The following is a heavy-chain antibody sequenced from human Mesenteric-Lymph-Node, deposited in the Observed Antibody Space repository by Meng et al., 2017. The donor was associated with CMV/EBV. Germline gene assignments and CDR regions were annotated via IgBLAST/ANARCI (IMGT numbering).Heavy chain of an antibody. CDR3: ARELRYRSSTSCYTGYYYYYGMDV. CDR1: GGTFSSYT. J-gene: IGHJ6*02. D-gene: IGHD2-2*02. V-gene: IGHV1-69*04. CDR2: IIPILGIA. Sequence: SVKVSCKASGGTFSSYTISWVRQAPGQGLEWMGRIIPILGIANYAQKFQGRVTITADKSTSTAYMELSSLRSEDTAVYYCARELRYRSSTSCYTGYYYYYGMDVWGQGTTVTVSS.